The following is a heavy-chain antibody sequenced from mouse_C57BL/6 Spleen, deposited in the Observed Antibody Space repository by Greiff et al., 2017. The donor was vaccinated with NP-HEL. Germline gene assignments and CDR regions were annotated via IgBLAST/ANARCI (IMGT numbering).Heavy chain of an antibody. CDR1: GYTFTSYW. J-gene: IGHJ2*01. V-gene: IGHV1-55*01. CDR2: IYPGSGST. Sequence: QVQLQQPGAELVKPGASVKMSCKASGYTFTSYWITWVKQRPGQGLEWIGDIYPGSGSTNYNEKFKSKATLTVDTSASTAYMQLSSLTSEDSAVYYCANYYGSSWGYFDYWGQGTTLTVSS. CDR3: ANYYGSSWGYFDY. D-gene: IGHD1-1*01.